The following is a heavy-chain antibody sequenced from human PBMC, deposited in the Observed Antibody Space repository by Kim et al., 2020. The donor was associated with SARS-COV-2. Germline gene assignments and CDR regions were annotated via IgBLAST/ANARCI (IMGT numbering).Heavy chain of an antibody. D-gene: IGHD6-19*01. CDR3: AKDVGYSSGMVGAFDI. CDR1: GFTFDDYA. V-gene: IGHV3-9*01. Sequence: GGSLRLSCAASGFTFDDYAMHWVRQAPGKGLEWVSGISWNSGSIGYADSVKGRFTISRDNAKNSLYLQMNSLRAEDTALYYCAKDVGYSSGMVGAFDIWG. J-gene: IGHJ3*02. CDR2: ISWNSGSI.